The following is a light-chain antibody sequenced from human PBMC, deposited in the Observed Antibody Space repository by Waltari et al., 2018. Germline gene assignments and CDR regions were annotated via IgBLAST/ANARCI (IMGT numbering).Light chain of an antibody. CDR2: EVS. CDR1: SRDVGGYNY. V-gene: IGLV2-14*01. Sequence: QSALTQPASVSGSPGQSITIPCTGTSRDVGGYNYVSWYQQHPGKAPKLMIYEVSNRPSGVSNRFSGSKSGNTASLTISGVQAEDEADYYCSSYTSSSTVVFGGGTKLTVL. J-gene: IGLJ2*01. CDR3: SSYTSSSTVV.